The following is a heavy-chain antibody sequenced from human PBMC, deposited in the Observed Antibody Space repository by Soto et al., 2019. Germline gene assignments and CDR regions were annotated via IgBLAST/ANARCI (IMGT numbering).Heavy chain of an antibody. CDR3: AKDKRVATIQSTFDY. D-gene: IGHD5-12*01. Sequence: GGSLRLSCAASGFTFSSYAMSWVRQAPGKGLEWVSAISGSGGSTYYADSVKGRFTISRDNSKNTLYLQMNSLRAEDTAVYYCAKDKRVATIQSTFDYWGQGTLVTVSS. J-gene: IGHJ4*02. V-gene: IGHV3-23*01. CDR2: ISGSGGST. CDR1: GFTFSSYA.